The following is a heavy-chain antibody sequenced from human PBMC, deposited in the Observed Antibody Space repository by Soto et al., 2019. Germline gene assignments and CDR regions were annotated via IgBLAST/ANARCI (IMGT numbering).Heavy chain of an antibody. D-gene: IGHD3-3*01. CDR1: GFTFSSYW. V-gene: IGHV3-74*01. J-gene: IGHJ4*02. Sequence: PGGSLRLSCAASGFTFSSYWMHWVRQAPGKGLVWVSRINSDGSSTSYADSVKGRFTISRDNAKNTLYLQMNSLRAEDTAVYYCARDLPGDFWSGYSVGSFDYWGQGTLVTVSS. CDR3: ARDLPGDFWSGYSVGSFDY. CDR2: INSDGSST.